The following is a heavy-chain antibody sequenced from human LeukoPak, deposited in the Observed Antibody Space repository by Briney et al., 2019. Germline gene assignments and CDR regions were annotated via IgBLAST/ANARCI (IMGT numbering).Heavy chain of an antibody. J-gene: IGHJ3*02. Sequence: TSETLSLTCTVSGGSISSGDYYWSWIRQPPGKGLEWIGYIYYSGSTYYNPSLKSRVTISVDTSKNQFSLKLSSVTAADTAVYYCATPSRGYGDSDAFDIWGQGTMVTVSS. CDR3: ATPSRGYGDSDAFDI. D-gene: IGHD4-17*01. CDR1: GGSISSGDYY. CDR2: IYYSGST. V-gene: IGHV4-30-4*01.